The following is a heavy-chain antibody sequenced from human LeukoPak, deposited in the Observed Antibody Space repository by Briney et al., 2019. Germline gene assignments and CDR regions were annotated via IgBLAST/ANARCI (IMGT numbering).Heavy chain of an antibody. Sequence: PGGSLRLSCAASQFTFSSYAMSWVRQAPGKGLEWVSAISSTSASSYYADSVKGRFTISRGNSKNTLYLQMNSLRAEDTAAYYCASLRSGTYTYFDYWGQGTLVTVSS. D-gene: IGHD3-10*01. V-gene: IGHV3-23*01. J-gene: IGHJ4*02. CDR1: QFTFSSYA. CDR3: ASLRSGTYTYFDY. CDR2: ISSTSASS.